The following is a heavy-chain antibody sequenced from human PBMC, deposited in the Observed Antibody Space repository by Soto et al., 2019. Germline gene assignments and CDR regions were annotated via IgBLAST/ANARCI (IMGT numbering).Heavy chain of an antibody. D-gene: IGHD3-3*01. V-gene: IGHV3-30-3*01. Sequence: GGSLRLSCAASGFTFSSYAMHWVRQAPGKGLEWVAVISYDGSNKYYADSVKGRFTISRDNSKNTLYLQMNSLRAEDTAVYYCARGAIRFLEWLLYRGWFDPWGQGTLVTVSS. CDR2: ISYDGSNK. CDR1: GFTFSSYA. CDR3: ARGAIRFLEWLLYRGWFDP. J-gene: IGHJ5*02.